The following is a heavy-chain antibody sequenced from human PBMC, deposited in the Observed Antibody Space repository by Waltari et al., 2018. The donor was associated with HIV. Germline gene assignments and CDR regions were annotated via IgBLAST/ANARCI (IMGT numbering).Heavy chain of an antibody. Sequence: QVQLQESGPGPVKPSETLSLTCTVSGGSVSSGNYYLSWIRQSPGKGLEWIGYISYSGSTNYNPSLKSRVTISVDTSKNQFSLKLRSVTAADTAVYYCARDIGSSDIDYWGQGTLVTVS. CDR3: ARDIGSSDIDY. D-gene: IGHD1-26*01. CDR1: GGSVSSGNYY. J-gene: IGHJ4*02. V-gene: IGHV4-61*01. CDR2: ISYSGST.